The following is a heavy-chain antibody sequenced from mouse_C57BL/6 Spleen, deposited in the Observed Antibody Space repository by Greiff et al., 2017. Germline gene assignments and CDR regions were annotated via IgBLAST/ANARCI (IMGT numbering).Heavy chain of an antibody. V-gene: IGHV1-69*01. D-gene: IGHD1-1*01. J-gene: IGHJ4*01. Sequence: QVQLQQPGAELVMPGASVKLSCKASGYTFTSYWMHWVKQRPGQGLEWIGEIDPSDSYTNYNQKFKGKSTLTVDKSSSTAYMQLSSLTSEDSAVYYCARGRAFITTVSYAMDYWGQGTSVTVSS. CDR3: ARGRAFITTVSYAMDY. CDR1: GYTFTSYW. CDR2: IDPSDSYT.